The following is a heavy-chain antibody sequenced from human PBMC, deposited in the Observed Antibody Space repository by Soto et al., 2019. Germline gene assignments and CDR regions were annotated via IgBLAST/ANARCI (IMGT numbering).Heavy chain of an antibody. CDR2: ISAYNGNT. CDR3: AREIINTYGGITVTPTHFDY. V-gene: IGHV1-18*01. J-gene: IGHJ4*02. Sequence: APMKVSCKASGYTFTSYGISWVRQAPGQGLEWMGWISAYNGNTNYAQKLQGRVTMTTDTSTSTAYMELRSLRSDDTAVYYCAREIINTYGGITVTPTHFDYWGQGTLVTVSS. D-gene: IGHD3-16*02. CDR1: GYTFTSYG.